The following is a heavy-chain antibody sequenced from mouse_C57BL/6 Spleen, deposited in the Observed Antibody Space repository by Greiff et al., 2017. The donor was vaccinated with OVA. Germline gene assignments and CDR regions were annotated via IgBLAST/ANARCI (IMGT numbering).Heavy chain of an antibody. Sequence: QVQLKQSGAELVRPGTSVKVSCKASGYAFTNYLIEWVKQRPGQGLEWIGVINPGSGGTNYNEKFKGKATLTADKSSSTAYMQLSSLTSEDSAVYFCARGGYYGSSPYYFDYWGQGTTLTVSS. CDR2: INPGSGGT. CDR3: ARGGYYGSSPYYFDY. V-gene: IGHV1-54*01. CDR1: GYAFTNYL. J-gene: IGHJ2*01. D-gene: IGHD1-1*01.